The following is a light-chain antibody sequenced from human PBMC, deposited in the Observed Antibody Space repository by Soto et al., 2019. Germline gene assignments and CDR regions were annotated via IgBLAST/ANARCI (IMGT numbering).Light chain of an antibody. J-gene: IGLJ1*01. CDR1: SSDVGGYNY. V-gene: IGLV2-14*01. CDR2: EVS. CDR3: SSHTSYSTRV. Sequence: QSALTQPASVSGSPGQSIAISCTGTSSDVGGYNYVSWYQQHPGKAPKLMIHEVSNRPSGISDRFSGSKSGNTASLPISGLQADDEADYYCSSHTSYSTRVFGTGTKVTV.